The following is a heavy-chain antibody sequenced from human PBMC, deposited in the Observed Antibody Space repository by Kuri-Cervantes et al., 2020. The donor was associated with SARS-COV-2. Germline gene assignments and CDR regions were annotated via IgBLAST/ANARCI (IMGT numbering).Heavy chain of an antibody. Sequence: GESLKISCAASGFTFSSYSMNWVRQAPGKGLEWVSSISSSSSYIYYTDSVKGRFTISRGNAKNSLYLQMNSLRVEDTAVYYCARGPSFGVADYWGQGTLVTVSS. CDR2: ISSSSSYI. CDR1: GFTFSSYS. CDR3: ARGPSFGVADY. V-gene: IGHV3-21*01. J-gene: IGHJ4*02. D-gene: IGHD3-3*01.